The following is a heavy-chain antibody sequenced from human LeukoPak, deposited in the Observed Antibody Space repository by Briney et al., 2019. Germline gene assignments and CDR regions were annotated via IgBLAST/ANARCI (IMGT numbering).Heavy chain of an antibody. D-gene: IGHD3-22*01. V-gene: IGHV4-59*01. CDR3: ARFKSSSGWYDS. Sequence: SETLSLTCTVSGGSTSGYYWSWIRQPPGRKLEWIAYMHYSGITNYNPSLKSRVTISIDTSKNQFSLRLNSVTAADTAVYFCARFKSSSGWYDSWGQGTLVTVSS. J-gene: IGHJ5*01. CDR1: GGSTSGYY. CDR2: MHYSGIT.